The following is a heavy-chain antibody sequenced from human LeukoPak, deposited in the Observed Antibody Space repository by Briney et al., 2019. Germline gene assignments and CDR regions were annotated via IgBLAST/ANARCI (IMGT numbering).Heavy chain of an antibody. D-gene: IGHD6-19*01. CDR1: GFTFSDHF. CDR2: SRNKAKSYTT. J-gene: IGHJ4*02. CDR3: VRVGSVAGSDYLDY. Sequence: GGSLSLSCAVSGFTFSDHFLDWVHQAPGKGLEWVGRSRNKAKSYTTEYAASVKGRFTISRDDSKNSLYLQMNSLKTEDTAVYYCVRVGSVAGSDYLDYWGQGTLVTVSS. V-gene: IGHV3-72*01.